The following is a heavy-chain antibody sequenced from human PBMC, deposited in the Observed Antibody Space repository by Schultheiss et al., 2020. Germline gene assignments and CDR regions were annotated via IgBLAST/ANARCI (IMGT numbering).Heavy chain of an antibody. CDR2: ISAYNGNT. Sequence: ASVKVSCKASGYTFTSYGISWVRQAPGQGLEWMGWISAYNGNTNYAQKFQGWVAMTRDTSISTAYMELSRLRSDDTAVYYCARKSQTNCSSTSCYGGLGYWGQGTLVTVSS. V-gene: IGHV1-18*01. CDR3: ARKSQTNCSSTSCYGGLGY. D-gene: IGHD2-2*01. CDR1: GYTFTSYG. J-gene: IGHJ4*02.